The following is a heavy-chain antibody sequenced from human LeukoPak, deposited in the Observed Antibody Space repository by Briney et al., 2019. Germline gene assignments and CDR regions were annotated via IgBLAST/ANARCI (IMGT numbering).Heavy chain of an antibody. D-gene: IGHD3-10*01. J-gene: IGHJ4*02. CDR1: GCGFSSDW. Sequence: GAALKISYKGAGCGFSSDWIGWGRRKPGKGGGWRGVIYHGDGDTKYSPSFKGQVTISVDNFISTAHLPWGSLRASDTAMYYCARPWGRGSGSYLAYWGQGTVVTVSS. CDR2: IYHGDGDT. V-gene: IGHV5-51*01. CDR3: ARPWGRGSGSYLAY.